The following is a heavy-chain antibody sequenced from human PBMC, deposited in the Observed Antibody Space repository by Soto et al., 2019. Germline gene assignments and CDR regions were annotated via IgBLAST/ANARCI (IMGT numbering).Heavy chain of an antibody. CDR3: ARAITNYYDSSGPFDY. Sequence: PSETLSLTCTVSGGSISSGGYYWSWIRQHPGKGLEWIGYIYYSGSTYYNPSLKSRVTISVDTSKNQFSLKLSSVTAADTAVYYCARAITNYYDSSGPFDYWGQGTLVTVSS. CDR2: IYYSGST. CDR1: GGSISSGGYY. D-gene: IGHD3-22*01. V-gene: IGHV4-31*03. J-gene: IGHJ4*02.